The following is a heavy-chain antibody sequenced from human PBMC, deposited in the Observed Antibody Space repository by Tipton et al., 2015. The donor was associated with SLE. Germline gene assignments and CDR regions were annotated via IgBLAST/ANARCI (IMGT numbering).Heavy chain of an antibody. CDR2: IHYTGRT. J-gene: IGHJ5*02. CDR1: GFTLSGYW. Sequence: LRLSCAASGFTLSGYWMSWVRQAPGKGLEWIGNIHYTGRTSYNPSLESRVTISVDTSKDQLFLKLNSVTAADTAVYYCARDRVVVATGGWFDPWGQGTLVTVSS. V-gene: IGHV4-34*09. CDR3: ARDRVVVATGGWFDP. D-gene: IGHD2-15*01.